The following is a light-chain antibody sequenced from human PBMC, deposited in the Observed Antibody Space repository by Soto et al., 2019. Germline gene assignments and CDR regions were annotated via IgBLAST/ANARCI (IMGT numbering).Light chain of an antibody. V-gene: IGKV3-20*01. CDR1: QSVSSSY. J-gene: IGKJ1*01. CDR3: QQYRT. Sequence: EIVLTQSPGTLSLSPGERATISCRAIQSVSSSYLAWYQQKPGQAPRLLIYGASSRATGIPDRFSGSGSGTDFTLTISRLEPEDFAVYYCQQYRTFGQGTK. CDR2: GAS.